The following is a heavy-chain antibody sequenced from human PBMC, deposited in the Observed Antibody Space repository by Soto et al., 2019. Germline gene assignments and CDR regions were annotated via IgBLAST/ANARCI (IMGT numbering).Heavy chain of an antibody. V-gene: IGHV4-31*03. D-gene: IGHD2-2*01. CDR3: ARDGLGYCSSTSCPESPYYYYGMDV. Sequence: SETLSLTCTVSGGSISRGGYYWSWIRQHPGKGLEWIGYIYYSGSTYYNPSLKSRVTISVDTSKNQFSLKLSSVTAADTAVYYCARDGLGYCSSTSCPESPYYYYGMDVWGQGTTVTVSS. CDR2: IYYSGST. CDR1: GGSISRGGYY. J-gene: IGHJ6*02.